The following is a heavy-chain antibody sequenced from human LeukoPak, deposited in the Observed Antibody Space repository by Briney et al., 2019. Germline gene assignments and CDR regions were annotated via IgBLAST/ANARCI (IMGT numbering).Heavy chain of an antibody. CDR2: IRFDGTHQ. V-gene: IGHV3-30*02. D-gene: IGHD3-10*01. CDR3: ARDRESHDY. J-gene: IGHJ4*02. CDR1: GFTFSNYG. Sequence: GGSLRLSCTASGFTFSNYGMHWVRQAPGKGLEWVAFIRFDGTHQYYADSMKGRFTISRDNAKNSLYLQMNSLRAEDTAVYYCARDRESHDYWGQGTLVTVSS.